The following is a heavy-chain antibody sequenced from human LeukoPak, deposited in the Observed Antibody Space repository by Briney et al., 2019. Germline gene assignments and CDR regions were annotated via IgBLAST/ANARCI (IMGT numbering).Heavy chain of an antibody. CDR2: ISYDGSNK. CDR1: GFTFSSYG. V-gene: IGHV3-30*18. J-gene: IGHJ4*02. Sequence: QPGRSLRLSCAASGFTFSSYGMHWVRQAPGKGLEWVAVISYDGSNKHYADSVKGRFTISRDNSKNTLYLQMNSLRAEDTAVYYCAKEITEGIFDYWGQGTLVTVSS. CDR3: AKEITEGIFDY. D-gene: IGHD6-13*01.